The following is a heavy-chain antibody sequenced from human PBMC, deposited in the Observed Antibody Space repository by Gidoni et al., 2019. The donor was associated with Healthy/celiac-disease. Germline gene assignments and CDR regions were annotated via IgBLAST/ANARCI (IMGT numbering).Heavy chain of an antibody. CDR3: TRVQYDYVWGSYRPVGMDV. D-gene: IGHD3-16*02. CDR2: IRSKAYGGTT. V-gene: IGHV3-49*04. CDR1: GFTFGDYA. Sequence: EVQLVESGGGLVQPGRSLSLSCTASGFTFGDYAMSWVRQAPGKGLEWVGFIRSKAYGGTTEYAASVKGRFTISRDDSKSIAYLQMNSLKTEDTAVYYCTRVQYDYVWGSYRPVGMDVWGQGTTVTVSS. J-gene: IGHJ6*02.